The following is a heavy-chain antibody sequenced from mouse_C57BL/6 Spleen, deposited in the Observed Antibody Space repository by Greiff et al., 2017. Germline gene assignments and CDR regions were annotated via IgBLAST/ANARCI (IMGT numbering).Heavy chain of an antibody. CDR1: GYSITSGYY. V-gene: IGHV3-6*01. CDR3: AREGTTSYSIDV. Sequence: VQLKESGPGLVKPSQSLSLTCSVTGYSITSGYYWNWIRQFPGQKLVWMGYISYDGSNNYNPSLKNRITITRDTSKNQFFLKLNSVTTEDTATYYCAREGTTSYSIDVWGQGTSVTVSS. D-gene: IGHD1-1*01. J-gene: IGHJ4*01. CDR2: ISYDGSN.